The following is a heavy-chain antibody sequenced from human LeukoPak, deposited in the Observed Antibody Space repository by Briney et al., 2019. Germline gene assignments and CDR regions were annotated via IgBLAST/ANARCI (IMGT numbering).Heavy chain of an antibody. CDR2: ISSSGSTI. CDR1: GFTFSRYE. J-gene: IGHJ4*02. CDR3: ARDPGYGDYVDY. V-gene: IGHV3-48*03. D-gene: IGHD4-17*01. Sequence: GRPLRLSCAASGFTFSRYEMNWVRQAPGKGLEWVSYISSSGSTIYYADSVKGRFTISRDNAKNSLYLQMNSLRAEDTAVYYCARDPGYGDYVDYWGQGTLVTVSS.